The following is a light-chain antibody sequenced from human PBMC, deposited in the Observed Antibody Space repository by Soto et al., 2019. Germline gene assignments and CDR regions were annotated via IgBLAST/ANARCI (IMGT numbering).Light chain of an antibody. V-gene: IGKV3-20*01. Sequence: IVLTQSPGSLSLSPGERATLSCRASQSVSSTYLAWYQQKPCQAHRLVIDATSSRAAGSQDRFRGSSSGTAFTHSISSLEPEDFGVYYCQQYGYSPPYSFGQWTKVES. CDR2: ATS. CDR3: QQYGYSPPYS. CDR1: QSVSSTY. J-gene: IGKJ2*03.